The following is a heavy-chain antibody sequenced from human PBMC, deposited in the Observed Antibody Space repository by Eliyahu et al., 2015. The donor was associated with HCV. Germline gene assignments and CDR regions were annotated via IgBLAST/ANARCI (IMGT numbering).Heavy chain of an antibody. D-gene: IGHD3-9*01. Sequence: QVQLQQWGAGLLKPSETLSLTCAVYGGSFSGYHWSWIRQPPGKGLEWIGEINHSGSTNYNPSLKSRVTISVDTSKNQFSLKLSSVTAADTAVYYCARGNHGYDILTGFNWFDPWGQGTLVTVSA. CDR2: INHSGST. CDR1: GGSFSGYH. V-gene: IGHV4-34*01. CDR3: ARGNHGYDILTGFNWFDP. J-gene: IGHJ5*02.